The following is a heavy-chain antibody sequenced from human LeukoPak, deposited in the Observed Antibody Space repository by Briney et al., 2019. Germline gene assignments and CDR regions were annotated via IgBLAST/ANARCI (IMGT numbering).Heavy chain of an antibody. CDR1: GYTFSIYA. CDR3: ARGADCSSTSCKFDY. D-gene: IGHD2-2*01. Sequence: ASVKVSCKASGYTFSIYAVSWVRQAPGQGLEWMGWISAYSGAIDYAQKLQDRVTMTIDTSTTTAYMELRSLTSDDTAVYYCARGADCSSTSCKFDYXGQGTLVTVSX. CDR2: ISAYSGAI. J-gene: IGHJ4*02. V-gene: IGHV1-18*01.